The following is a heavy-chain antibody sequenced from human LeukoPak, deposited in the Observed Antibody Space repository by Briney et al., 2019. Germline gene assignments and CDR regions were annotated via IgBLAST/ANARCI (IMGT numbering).Heavy chain of an antibody. J-gene: IGHJ4*02. D-gene: IGHD3-22*01. V-gene: IGHV3-23*01. CDR2: ISGSGGST. Sequence: GGSLRLSCAASGFTFSSYAMSWVRQAPGKGLEWVSAISGSGGSTYYADSVKGRFTISRDNSKNTLYLQMNSLRAEDTAVYYCAKRSGLSGYYYATVDYWGQGTLVTVSS. CDR1: GFTFSSYA. CDR3: AKRSGLSGYYYATVDY.